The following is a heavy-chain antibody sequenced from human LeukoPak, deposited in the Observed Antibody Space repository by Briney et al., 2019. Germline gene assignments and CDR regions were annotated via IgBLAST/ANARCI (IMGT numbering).Heavy chain of an antibody. V-gene: IGHV3-33*06. CDR1: GFTFSYYG. Sequence: GGSLRLSCAASGFTFSYYGMHWVRQAPGKGLEWVAVIWNDGSQKYYGDSVKGRFTISKDNSRNTVDLQMDRLRAEDTAVYYCAKEYCSNSVCHSLDYWGQGTLVTVSS. CDR2: IWNDGSQK. J-gene: IGHJ4*02. CDR3: AKEYCSNSVCHSLDY. D-gene: IGHD2-8*01.